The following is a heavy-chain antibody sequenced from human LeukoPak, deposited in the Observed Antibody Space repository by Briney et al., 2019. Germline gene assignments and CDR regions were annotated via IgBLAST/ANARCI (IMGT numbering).Heavy chain of an antibody. Sequence: SVKVSCKASGGTFSSYAISWVRQAPGQGLEWMGGIIPIFSTANYAQKFQGRVTITADESTSTAYMELSSLRSEDTAVYYCARPSYGDLYYYYYMDVWGKGTTVTVSS. CDR2: IIPIFSTA. V-gene: IGHV1-69*13. D-gene: IGHD5-18*01. J-gene: IGHJ6*03. CDR3: ARPSYGDLYYYYYMDV. CDR1: GGTFSSYA.